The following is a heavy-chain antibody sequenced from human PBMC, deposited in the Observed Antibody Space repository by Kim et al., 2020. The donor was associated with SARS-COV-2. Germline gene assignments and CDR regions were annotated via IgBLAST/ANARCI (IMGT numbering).Heavy chain of an antibody. V-gene: IGHV3-21*01. J-gene: IGHJ4*02. Sequence: GGSLRLSCAASGFTFSSYTMNWVRQAPGKGLEWVSSISSSSSYIYYADSVKGRFTISRDNAKNSLYLQMNSLRAEDTAVYYCARDENGGDSSGYYFAYWGQGTLVSDSS. CDR1: GFTFSSYT. CDR3: ARDENGGDSSGYYFAY. CDR2: ISSSSSYI. D-gene: IGHD3-22*01.